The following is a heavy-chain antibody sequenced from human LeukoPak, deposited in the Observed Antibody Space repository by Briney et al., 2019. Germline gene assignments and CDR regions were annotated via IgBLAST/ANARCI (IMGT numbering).Heavy chain of an antibody. CDR3: ARDTGNSYVNFDY. Sequence: ASVKVSCKASGGTFSSYAISWVRQAPGQGLEWMGGIIPIFGTANYAQKFQGRVTITADESTSTAYMELSSLRSEDTAVYYCARDTGNSYVNFDYWGQGTLVTVSS. CDR1: GGTFSSYA. CDR2: IIPIFGTA. D-gene: IGHD5-18*01. J-gene: IGHJ4*02. V-gene: IGHV1-69*13.